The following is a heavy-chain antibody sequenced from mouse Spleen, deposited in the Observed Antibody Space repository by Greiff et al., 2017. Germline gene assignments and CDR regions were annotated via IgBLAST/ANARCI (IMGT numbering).Heavy chain of an antibody. CDR3: ARDGNYVGYWYFDV. CDR1: GFTFSSYT. V-gene: IGHV5-9*01. D-gene: IGHD2-1*01. Sequence: EVKVVESGGGLVKPGGSLKLSCAASGFTFSSYTMSWVRQTPEKRLEWVATISSGGGNTYYPDSVKGRFTISRDNAKNTLYLQMSSLRSEDTALYYCARDGNYVGYWYFDVWGAGTTVTVSS. CDR2: ISSGGGNT. J-gene: IGHJ1*01.